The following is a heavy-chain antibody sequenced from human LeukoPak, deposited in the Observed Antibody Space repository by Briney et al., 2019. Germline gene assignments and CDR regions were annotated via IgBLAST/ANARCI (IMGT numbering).Heavy chain of an antibody. Sequence: GGSLRLSCAASGFTFSDYYMSWIRQAPGKGLGWVSSISSSSSYIYYADSVKGRFTIPRDNAKNSLYLQMNSLRAEDTAVYYCARDDSSSCHYWGQGTLVTVSS. V-gene: IGHV3-11*06. CDR2: ISSSSSYI. CDR3: ARDDSSSCHY. CDR1: GFTFSDYY. D-gene: IGHD6-13*01. J-gene: IGHJ4*02.